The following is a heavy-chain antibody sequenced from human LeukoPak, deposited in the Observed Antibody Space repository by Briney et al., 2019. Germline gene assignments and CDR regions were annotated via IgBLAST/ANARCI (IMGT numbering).Heavy chain of an antibody. J-gene: IGHJ4*02. CDR3: ARDPDYDYAY. D-gene: IGHD3-16*01. Sequence: GGSLRLSCSASGFSFMDFYMRWFRLSPEKGLEWLAYITSSGTTTEYADSVKGRFTISRVNAKNSLYLQMDSLRPEDTASYYCARDPDYDYAYWGQGTAVTVSS. CDR2: ITSSGTTT. V-gene: IGHV3-11*01. CDR1: GFSFMDFY.